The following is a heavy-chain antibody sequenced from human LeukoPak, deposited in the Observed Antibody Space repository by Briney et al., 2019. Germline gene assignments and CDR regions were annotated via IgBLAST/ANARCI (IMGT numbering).Heavy chain of an antibody. V-gene: IGHV3-23*01. CDR2: ISGSGGGK. CDR1: GFTFSSYA. Sequence: GGSLRLSCAASGFTFSSYAVSWVRQAPGKGLEWVSAISGSGGGKYYAGSVRGRFTNSRDNSKNTLYLQMNSLSTEDTAVYYCAKTTTGYSSGRYPGWPVDYWGQGTLVTVSS. D-gene: IGHD6-19*01. CDR3: AKTTTGYSSGRYPGWPVDY. J-gene: IGHJ4*02.